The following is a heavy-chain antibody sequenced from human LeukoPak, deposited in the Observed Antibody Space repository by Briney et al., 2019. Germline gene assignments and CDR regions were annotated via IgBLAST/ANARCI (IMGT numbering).Heavy chain of an antibody. J-gene: IGHJ4*02. CDR1: GXXFSXXX. CDR3: ARDPPSSGXXXPLDY. CDR2: INPSSGST. V-gene: IGHV1-46*04. D-gene: IGHD3-22*01. Sequence: VSCXASGXXFSXXXXXWVXXXXXXXXXXMXXINPSSGSTNYAEKLKGRVTITRDNSKSTVYMELSSLRDDDTAVYYCARDPPSSGXXXPLDYWGQXXXVTXX.